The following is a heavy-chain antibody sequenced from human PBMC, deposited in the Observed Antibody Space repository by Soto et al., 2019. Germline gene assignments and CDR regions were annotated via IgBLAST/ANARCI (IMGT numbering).Heavy chain of an antibody. J-gene: IGHJ4*02. CDR2: IWFNGRNE. Sequence: QVHLVESGGGVVQPENSLRLSCAASGFTFSSYGMHWVRQAPGKGLEWVAIIWFNGRNEFYADSVKGRFTISRDNSKNTLYLQMNSLRAEDTAMYYCARALGGCSDGGCYSFAYWGQGALVTVSS. D-gene: IGHD2-15*01. CDR3: ARALGGCSDGGCYSFAY. CDR1: GFTFSSYG. V-gene: IGHV3-33*01.